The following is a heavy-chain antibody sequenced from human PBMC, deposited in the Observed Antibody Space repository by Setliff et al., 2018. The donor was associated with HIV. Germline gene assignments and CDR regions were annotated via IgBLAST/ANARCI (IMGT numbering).Heavy chain of an antibody. CDR1: GYTFTDYY. V-gene: IGHV1-69-2*01. CDR3: ARDRGSSSWYGRAG. D-gene: IGHD6-13*01. J-gene: IGHJ4*02. Sequence: ASVKVSCKVSGYTFTDYYMHWVQQAPGRGLEWMGLVDPEDGETIYAEKFQGRVTITADTSTDTAYMELSSLRSEDTAVYYCARDRGSSSWYGRAGWGQGTLVTVSS. CDR2: VDPEDGET.